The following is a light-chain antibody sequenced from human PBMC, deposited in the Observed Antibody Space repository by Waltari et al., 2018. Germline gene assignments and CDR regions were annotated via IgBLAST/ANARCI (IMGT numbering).Light chain of an antibody. CDR2: DAS. V-gene: IGKV3-11*01. CDR1: QSVSSY. J-gene: IGKJ1*01. Sequence: EIVLTQSPATLSLSPGERATLSCRASQSVSSYLAWYQQKPGQAPRLLIYDASNRATGIQARFSGSGSGTDFTLSISSLEPEDFAVYYCHQRANWPWTFGHGTKVEIK. CDR3: HQRANWPWT.